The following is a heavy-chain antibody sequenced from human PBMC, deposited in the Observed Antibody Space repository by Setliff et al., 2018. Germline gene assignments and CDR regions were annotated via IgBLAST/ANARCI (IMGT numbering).Heavy chain of an antibody. D-gene: IGHD3-3*01. Sequence: SETLSLTCSVSGGSIDSHYWSWIRQPPGKGLEWIGSIYYSGNTNYNPSLKSRVTISIDTSKNQFSLKLSSVTAADTAVYHCARGKAFFGAFIRAFDIWGQGRMVTVSS. CDR3: ARGKAFFGAFIRAFDI. CDR2: IYYSGNT. J-gene: IGHJ3*02. CDR1: GGSIDSHY. V-gene: IGHV4-59*11.